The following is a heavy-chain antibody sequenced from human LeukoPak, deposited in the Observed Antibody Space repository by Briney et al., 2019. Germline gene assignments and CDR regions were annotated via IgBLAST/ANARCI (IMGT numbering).Heavy chain of an antibody. J-gene: IGHJ2*01. Sequence: SETLSLTCTVSGGSISSYYWSWLRQPPGKGLEWIGYIYYSGSTNYNPSLKSRVTISVDTSKNQFSLKLSSVTAADTAVYYCARVKQWLVPQGWYFDLWGRGTLVTVSS. CDR3: ARVKQWLVPQGWYFDL. D-gene: IGHD6-19*01. V-gene: IGHV4-59*01. CDR2: IYYSGST. CDR1: GGSISSYY.